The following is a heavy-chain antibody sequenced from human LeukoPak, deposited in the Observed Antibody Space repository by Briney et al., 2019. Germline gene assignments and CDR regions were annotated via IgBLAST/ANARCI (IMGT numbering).Heavy chain of an antibody. CDR1: GYTLTELS. CDR3: ATEGVCSSTSCHRDAFDI. Sequence: ASVKVSCKVSGYTLTELSMHWVRQAPGKGLEWMGGFDPEDGETIYAQKFQGRVTMTEDTSTDTAYMELSSLRSEDTAVYYCATEGVCSSTSCHRDAFDIWGQGTMVTVSS. V-gene: IGHV1-24*01. J-gene: IGHJ3*02. CDR2: FDPEDGET. D-gene: IGHD2-2*01.